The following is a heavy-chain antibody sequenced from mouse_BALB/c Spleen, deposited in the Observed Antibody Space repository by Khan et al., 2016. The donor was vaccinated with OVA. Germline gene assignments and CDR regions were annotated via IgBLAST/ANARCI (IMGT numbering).Heavy chain of an antibody. J-gene: IGHJ3*01. CDR3: ARDGYSPWFAY. Sequence: MQLEESGAELVRPGALVKLSCKTSGFNIKDYYMHWVKQRPEQGLEWIGWIDPENGNTIYDPKFQGKASLTADTSSNPAYLQLSSLTSEDTAVYYCARDGYSPWFAYGGQGTLVAVSA. D-gene: IGHD2-3*01. CDR2: IDPENGNT. V-gene: IGHV14-1*02. CDR1: GFNIKDYY.